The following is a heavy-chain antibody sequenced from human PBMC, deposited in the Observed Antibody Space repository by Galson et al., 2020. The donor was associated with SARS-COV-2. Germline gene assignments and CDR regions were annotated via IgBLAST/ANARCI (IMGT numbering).Heavy chain of an antibody. Sequence: QLGESLKISCAASGFTVSSNYMSWVRQAPGKGLEWVSVIYSGGSTYYADSVKGRFTISRHNSKNTLYLQMNSLRAEDTTVYYCARAPWNQAAPFDYWGQGTLVTVSS. CDR1: GFTVSSNY. CDR3: ARAPWNQAAPFDY. D-gene: IGHD1-1*01. CDR2: IYSGGST. V-gene: IGHV3-53*04. J-gene: IGHJ4*02.